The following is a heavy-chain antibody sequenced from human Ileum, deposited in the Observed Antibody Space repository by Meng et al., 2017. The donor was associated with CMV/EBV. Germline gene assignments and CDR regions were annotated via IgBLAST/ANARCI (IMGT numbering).Heavy chain of an antibody. Sequence: ASVKVSCKASGYKFIGSFIHWLRQAPGQGPEWLGWINPNSGVPKYAHRFQGRVTMTRDTSASTAYMELSGLTSNDTAVYYCASDKGPGYCSSTSCYYFDYWGQGTLVTVSS. J-gene: IGHJ4*02. V-gene: IGHV1-2*02. D-gene: IGHD2-2*03. CDR2: INPNSGVP. CDR3: ASDKGPGYCSSTSCYYFDY. CDR1: GYKFIGSF.